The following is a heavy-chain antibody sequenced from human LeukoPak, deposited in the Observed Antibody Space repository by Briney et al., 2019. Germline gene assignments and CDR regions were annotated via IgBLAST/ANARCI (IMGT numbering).Heavy chain of an antibody. CDR1: GFTVSINF. CDR3: AKQLGYCSDGSCYFPY. Sequence: GGSLRLSCAASGFTVSINFMSWVRQAPGKGLEWVSAISNNGGYTYYADSVQGRFTISRDNSKSTLCLQMNSLRAEDTAVYYCAKQLGYCSDGSCYFPYWGQGTLVTVSS. J-gene: IGHJ4*02. V-gene: IGHV3-23*01. D-gene: IGHD2-15*01. CDR2: ISNNGGYT.